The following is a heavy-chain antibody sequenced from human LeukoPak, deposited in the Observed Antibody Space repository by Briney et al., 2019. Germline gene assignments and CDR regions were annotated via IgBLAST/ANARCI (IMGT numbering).Heavy chain of an antibody. CDR3: ARPPTYSRDYFDY. V-gene: IGHV5-51*01. Sequence: GESLQISCKGSGYSFTSYWIGWVRQMPGKGLEWMGIIYPGDSDTRYSPSFQGQVTISADQSISTAYLQWSSLKASDTAMYYCARPPTYSRDYFDYWGQGPLVTVSS. CDR2: IYPGDSDT. CDR1: GYSFTSYW. D-gene: IGHD1-14*01. J-gene: IGHJ4*02.